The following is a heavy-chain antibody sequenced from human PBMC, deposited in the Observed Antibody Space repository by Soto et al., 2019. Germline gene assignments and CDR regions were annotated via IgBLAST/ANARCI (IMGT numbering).Heavy chain of an antibody. J-gene: IGHJ3*02. CDR2: ISWNGGNR. Sequence: GGSLRLSCAASGFTFDDYAMHWVRQAPGKGLEWVSGISWNGGNRGYADSVKGRFTISRDNAKNSLYLQMNSLRAEDTALYFCTKDILGQMVPHTFDIWGQGTMVTVSS. CDR3: TKDILGQMVPHTFDI. CDR1: GFTFDDYA. V-gene: IGHV3-9*01. D-gene: IGHD6-13*01.